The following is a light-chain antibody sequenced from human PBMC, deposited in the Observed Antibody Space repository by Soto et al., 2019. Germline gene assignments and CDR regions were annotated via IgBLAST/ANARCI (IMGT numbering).Light chain of an antibody. Sequence: DIVLTQSPATLSLSPGERATLSCRASQSVSSYLAWYQQKPGQAPRLLIYDASNRATGIPARFSGSGSGTDFTLTISSLEPEDFAVYYCQQRSNWPQWTFGQGTKVEIK. CDR2: DAS. CDR3: QQRSNWPQWT. CDR1: QSVSSY. J-gene: IGKJ1*01. V-gene: IGKV3-11*01.